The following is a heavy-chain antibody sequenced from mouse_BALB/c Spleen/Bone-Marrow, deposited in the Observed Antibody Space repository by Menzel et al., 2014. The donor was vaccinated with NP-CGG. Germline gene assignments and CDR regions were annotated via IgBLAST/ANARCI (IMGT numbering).Heavy chain of an antibody. J-gene: IGHJ1*01. CDR2: IYPGDGDT. CDR1: GYAFSSYW. Sequence: VKVVESGAELVRPGSSVKISCKASGYAFSSYWMNWVKQRPGQGLEWIGQIYPGDGDTNYNGKFKGKATLTADKSSSTAYMQLSSLTSEDSAVYFCARRVYGNYWYFDVWGAGTTVTVSS. D-gene: IGHD2-1*01. CDR3: ARRVYGNYWYFDV. V-gene: IGHV1-80*01.